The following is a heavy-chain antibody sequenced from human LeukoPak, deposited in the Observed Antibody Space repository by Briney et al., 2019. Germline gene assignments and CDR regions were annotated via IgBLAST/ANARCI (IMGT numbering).Heavy chain of an antibody. D-gene: IGHD6-6*01. Sequence: SETLSLTCTVSGGSISSYYWSWIRQPPGKGLEWIGEINHSGSTNYNPSLKSRVTISVDTSKNQFSLKLSSVTAADTAVYYCARAVEDSPLALWDYWGQGTLVTVSS. V-gene: IGHV4-59*01. CDR3: ARAVEDSPLALWDY. CDR1: GGSISSYY. CDR2: INHSGST. J-gene: IGHJ4*02.